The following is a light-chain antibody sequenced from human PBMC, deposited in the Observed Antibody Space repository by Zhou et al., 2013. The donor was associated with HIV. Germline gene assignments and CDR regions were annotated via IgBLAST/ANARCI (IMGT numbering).Light chain of an antibody. CDR1: QSIYSW. V-gene: IGKV1-5*03. Sequence: DIQVMQSPSTLSASIGDTVTITCRASQSIYSWLAWYQHRSGKAPDLLIYKTSILEVGVPSRFSGSGSGTEFSLTISGLQPDDFATYYCQQCNSYPITFGGG. CDR3: QQCNSYPIT. J-gene: IGKJ4*01. CDR2: KTS.